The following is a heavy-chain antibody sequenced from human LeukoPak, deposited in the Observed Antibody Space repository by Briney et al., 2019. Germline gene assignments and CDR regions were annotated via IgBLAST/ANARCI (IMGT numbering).Heavy chain of an antibody. Sequence: AGGSLRLSCAASGFTFSGVAMNWVRQAPGKGLEWVSSTTTTGSSTYYSDSVKGRFTISRDNSKNMLHLQMNSLRIEDTAVYFCARGGQCPDYWGQGTLVTVSS. CDR3: ARGGQCPDY. D-gene: IGHD6-19*01. CDR1: GFTFSGVA. CDR2: TTTTGSST. V-gene: IGHV3-23*05. J-gene: IGHJ4*02.